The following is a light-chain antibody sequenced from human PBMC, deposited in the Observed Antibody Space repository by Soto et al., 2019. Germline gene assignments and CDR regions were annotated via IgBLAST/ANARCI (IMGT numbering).Light chain of an antibody. CDR1: SSNIGSNT. CDR2: SNN. J-gene: IGLJ1*01. CDR3: AAWDDSLNGPYV. V-gene: IGLV1-44*01. Sequence: QSVLTQPPSASGTPGQRVTISCSGSSSNIGSNTGNWYQQLPGTAPKLLIYSNNQRPSGVPDRFSGSKSGTSASLAISGLQSEDEADYYCAAWDDSLNGPYVFGTGTKLTVL.